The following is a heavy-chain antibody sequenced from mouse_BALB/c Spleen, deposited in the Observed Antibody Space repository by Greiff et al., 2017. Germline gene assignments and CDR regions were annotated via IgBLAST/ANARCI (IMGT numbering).Heavy chain of an antibody. V-gene: IGHV1S81*02. Sequence: VQLQQPGAELVKPGASVKLSCKASGHTFTSYWMHWVKQRPGQGLEWIGEIIPSTGRTNYNEKFKSKAILTVDTSASTAYMQLSSLTSEDSAVYYSARPNWDGYDFDYWGQGTTLTVSS. CDR1: GHTFTSYW. CDR2: IIPSTGRT. CDR3: ARPNWDGYDFDY. J-gene: IGHJ2*01. D-gene: IGHD4-1*02.